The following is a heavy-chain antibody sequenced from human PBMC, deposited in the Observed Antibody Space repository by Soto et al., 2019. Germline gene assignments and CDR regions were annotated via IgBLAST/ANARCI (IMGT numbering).Heavy chain of an antibody. D-gene: IGHD2-2*01. CDR1: GYTFTRYA. CDR2: INAGNGIT. Sequence: QVQLVQSGAEVKKPGASVKVSCRASGYTFTRYALHWVRQAPGQRLEWMGWINAGNGITTYSQKFQGIVTITRDKSASTAYMELSSLTSEDTAVYYCARGGQLLSVAFDIWGQGTMVTVSS. V-gene: IGHV1-3*01. J-gene: IGHJ3*02. CDR3: ARGGQLLSVAFDI.